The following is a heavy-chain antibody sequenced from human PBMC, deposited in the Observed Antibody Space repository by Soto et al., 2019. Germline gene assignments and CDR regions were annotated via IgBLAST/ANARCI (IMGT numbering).Heavy chain of an antibody. CDR2: IYYSGST. D-gene: IGHD4-17*01. J-gene: IGHJ5*02. V-gene: IGHV4-31*03. CDR1: GGSISSGGYY. Sequence: SETLSLTCTVSGGSISSGGYYWSWIRQHPGKGLEWIGYIYYSGSTYYNPSLKSRVTISVDTSKNQFSLKLSSVTAADTAVYYCARKGSPLTTSTFDPWGQGTLGTAPQ. CDR3: ARKGSPLTTSTFDP.